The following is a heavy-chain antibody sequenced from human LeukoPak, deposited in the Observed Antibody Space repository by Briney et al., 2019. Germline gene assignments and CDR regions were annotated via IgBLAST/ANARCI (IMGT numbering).Heavy chain of an antibody. V-gene: IGHV3-33*01. CDR2: MYYDGISK. CDR3: ARDYYCSGGSCLYFDY. J-gene: IGHJ4*02. D-gene: IGHD2-15*01. CDR1: GXTFSSYG. Sequence: PGGSLRLSCAASGXTFSSYGMHWVRQAPGKGLEWVAVMYYDGISKYYADSVKGRFTISRDNSKNTLYLQMNSLRVEDTAVYYCARDYYCSGGSCLYFDYWGQGTLVTVSS.